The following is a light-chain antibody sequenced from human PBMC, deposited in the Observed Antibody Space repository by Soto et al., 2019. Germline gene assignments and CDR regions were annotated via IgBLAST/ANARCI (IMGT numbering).Light chain of an antibody. J-gene: IGKJ4*01. V-gene: IGKV4-1*01. CDR2: WAS. CDR3: QQSHSAPLT. CDR1: QSILSSSNNKNY. Sequence: DIVMTQSPDSLAVSLGERATINCKSSQSILSSSNNKNYLAWYQQKPGQSPKPLIQWASTRESEVPDRFSGSGSGTDFTLTISSLQAEDVAVYYCQQSHSAPLTFGQGTKVDIK.